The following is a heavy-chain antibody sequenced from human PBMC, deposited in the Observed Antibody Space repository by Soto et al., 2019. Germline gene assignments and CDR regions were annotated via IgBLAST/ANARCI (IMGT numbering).Heavy chain of an antibody. CDR2: IYSGGRT. Sequence: EVQLVETGGGLIQPGGSLRLSWAASGFTVSSNYMSWVRQAPGKGLEWVSVIYSGGRTYYADSVRGRFTSSRDDSKNTLNLQIKGLRAEDTAVYYCARDPAATRHGMDVWGQGTTVTVSS. CDR3: ARDPAATRHGMDV. V-gene: IGHV3-53*02. D-gene: IGHD2-15*01. CDR1: GFTVSSNY. J-gene: IGHJ6*02.